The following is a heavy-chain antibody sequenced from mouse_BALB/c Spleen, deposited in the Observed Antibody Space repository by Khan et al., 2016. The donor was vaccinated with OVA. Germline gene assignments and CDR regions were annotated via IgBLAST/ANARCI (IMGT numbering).Heavy chain of an antibody. CDR1: GFSLTDYG. D-gene: IGHD2-2*01. Sequence: QVQLKESGPGLVAPSQNLSITCTVSGFSLTDYGVSWIRQPPGKGLEWLGIIWAGGSTYSLSALKSRLSISKDNSKSQVFLKMNSLQADDTAVYYCAKLYYGYDGAYWGQGTLVTVSA. V-gene: IGHV2-6-5*01. CDR2: IWAGGST. J-gene: IGHJ3*01. CDR3: AKLYYGYDGAY.